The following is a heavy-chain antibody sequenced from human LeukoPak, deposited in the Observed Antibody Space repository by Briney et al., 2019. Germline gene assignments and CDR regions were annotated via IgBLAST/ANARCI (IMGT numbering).Heavy chain of an antibody. Sequence: GGSLRLSCAASGFTFDDYAMHWVRQAPGKGLEWVSRILGNGGTTYYGDSVKGRFTISRDNSKNSLFLQMFSLRTEDTALYYCAKGTRDYGGLPRWYFDLWGRGTLVTVPS. CDR3: AKGTRDYGGLPRWYFDL. J-gene: IGHJ2*01. D-gene: IGHD4-23*01. CDR1: GFTFDDYA. V-gene: IGHV3-43*02. CDR2: ILGNGGTT.